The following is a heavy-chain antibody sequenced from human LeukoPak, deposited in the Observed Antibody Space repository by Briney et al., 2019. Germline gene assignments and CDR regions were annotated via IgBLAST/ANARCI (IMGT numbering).Heavy chain of an antibody. CDR3: TKRVKYGGTWDHFAD. CDR2: VNADGGNT. V-gene: IGHV3-23*01. Sequence: AGGSLRLSCAASGFTFDNYRMSWVRQAPGKGLEWDSTVNADGGNTYYADSVKGRFTISRDNSKSTLILQMNSLRVEDTALYYCTKRVKYGGTWDHFADWGQGTLVTVSS. J-gene: IGHJ4*02. D-gene: IGHD1-26*01. CDR1: GFTFDNYR.